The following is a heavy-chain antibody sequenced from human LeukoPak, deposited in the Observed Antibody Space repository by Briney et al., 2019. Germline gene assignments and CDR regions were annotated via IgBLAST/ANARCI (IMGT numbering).Heavy chain of an antibody. Sequence: PSETLSLTCAVYGGSFSGYYWSWFRQPPGKGLEWIGEINHSGSTNYNPSLKSRVTISVDTSKNQFSLKLSSVTAADTAVYYCARDLDYFDYWGQGTLVTVSS. CDR3: ARDLDYFDY. J-gene: IGHJ4*02. CDR2: INHSGST. CDR1: GGSFSGYY. D-gene: IGHD3-16*01. V-gene: IGHV4-34*01.